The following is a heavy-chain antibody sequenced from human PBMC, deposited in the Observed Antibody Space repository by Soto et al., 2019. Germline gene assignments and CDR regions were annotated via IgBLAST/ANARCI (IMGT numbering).Heavy chain of an antibody. CDR1: GYPFTGYY. CDR3: ARAEYYDYVWGSYRSGIEYFQQ. Sequence: XSGKVSCKASGYPFTGYYMHWVRQAPGQGLEWMGWINPNSGGTNYAQKFQGRVTMTRDTSISTAYMELSRLRSDDTAVYYCARAEYYDYVWGSYRSGIEYFQQWGQRTLVTVSS. J-gene: IGHJ1*01. CDR2: INPNSGGT. V-gene: IGHV1-2*02. D-gene: IGHD3-16*02.